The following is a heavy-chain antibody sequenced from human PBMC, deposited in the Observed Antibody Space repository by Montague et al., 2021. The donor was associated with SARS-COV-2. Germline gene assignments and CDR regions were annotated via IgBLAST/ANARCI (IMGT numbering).Heavy chain of an antibody. Sequence: SLRLSCAASGFTFGDHGMSWVRQAPGKGLEWVSGINWDGGSTGYADSVKGRFTISRDNAKNSLYMQMNSLRAEDTALYYCARGIVGATVPVDYYYGMDVWDQGTTVTVSS. CDR2: INWDGGST. CDR3: ARGIVGATVPVDYYYGMDV. V-gene: IGHV3-20*04. D-gene: IGHD1-26*01. CDR1: GFTFGDHG. J-gene: IGHJ6*02.